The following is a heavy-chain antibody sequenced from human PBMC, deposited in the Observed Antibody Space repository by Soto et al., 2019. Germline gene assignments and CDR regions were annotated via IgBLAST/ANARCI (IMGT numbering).Heavy chain of an antibody. CDR2: IWHDGGNK. Sequence: QVQLVESGGGVVQPGRSLRLSCVASGFSFSSSGMHWVRQAPGKGLQWVAVIWHDGGNKYNADSVKGRFSISRENSKNTIYLQMNSLRVEDTAVYYCARGNWKYGYFDYWGQGTLVTVSS. CDR3: ARGNWKYGYFDY. D-gene: IGHD1-7*01. J-gene: IGHJ4*02. CDR1: GFSFSSSG. V-gene: IGHV3-33*01.